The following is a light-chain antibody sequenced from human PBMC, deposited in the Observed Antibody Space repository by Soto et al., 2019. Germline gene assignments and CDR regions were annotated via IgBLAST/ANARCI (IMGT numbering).Light chain of an antibody. V-gene: IGLV1-44*01. CDR1: SSNIGSNT. CDR2: SNN. Sequence: QSVLTQPPSASGTPGQRVTISCSGSSSNIGSNTVNWYQQLPGTAPKLLIYSNNHRPSEVPDRFSGSKSGTSASLAISGLQSEDEADSYCAAWDDSLNGLVFGGGTKRTVL. J-gene: IGLJ2*01. CDR3: AAWDDSLNGLV.